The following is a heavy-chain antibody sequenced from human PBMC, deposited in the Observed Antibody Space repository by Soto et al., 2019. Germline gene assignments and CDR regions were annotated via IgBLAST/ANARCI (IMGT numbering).Heavy chain of an antibody. CDR1: GFTFSSYW. CDR3: ARRGCSAPYGMDV. CDR2: INSDGSST. D-gene: IGHD2-15*01. Sequence: EVQLVESGGGLVQPGGSLRLSCAASGFTFSSYWMHWVRQAPGKGLVWVSRINSDGSSTSYADSVKGRFTISRDNAKNTLYLQMNSLSAEDTAVYYCARRGCSAPYGMDVWGQGTTVTVSS. V-gene: IGHV3-74*01. J-gene: IGHJ6*02.